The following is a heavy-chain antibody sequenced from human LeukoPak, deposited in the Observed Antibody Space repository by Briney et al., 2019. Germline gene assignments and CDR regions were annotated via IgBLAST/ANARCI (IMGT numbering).Heavy chain of an antibody. CDR2: IIPIFGTA. D-gene: IGHD3-22*01. V-gene: IGHV1-69*05. J-gene: IGHJ4*02. CDR3: ARGSPYYDSSGYPPFDY. Sequence: GASVKVSCKASGGTFSSYAISWVRQAPGQGLEWMGRIIPIFGTANYAQKFQGRVTITTAESTSTAYMELSSLRSEDTAVYYCARGSPYYDSSGYPPFDYWGQGTLVTVSS. CDR1: GGTFSSYA.